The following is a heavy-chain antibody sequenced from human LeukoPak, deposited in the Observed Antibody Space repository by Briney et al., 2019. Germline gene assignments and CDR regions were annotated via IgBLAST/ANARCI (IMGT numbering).Heavy chain of an antibody. J-gene: IGHJ6*02. CDR3: ARDHCTSSGCYEYYYYGVDV. V-gene: IGHV1-2*02. D-gene: IGHD2-2*01. CDR1: GYTFTGYY. CDR2: INPNSGGT. Sequence: ASVKVSCKASGYTFTGYYMHWVRQAPGQGLEWMGWINPNSGGTNYPQKFQGRVTITRDTSISTAYMELSRLRSDDTAVYYCARDHCTSSGCYEYYYYGVDVWGQGTTVTVSS.